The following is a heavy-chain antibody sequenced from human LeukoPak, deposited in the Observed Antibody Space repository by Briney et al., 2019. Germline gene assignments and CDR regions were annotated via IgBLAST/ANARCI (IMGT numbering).Heavy chain of an antibody. V-gene: IGHV3-11*01. CDR2: ISPTGDII. CDR1: GFTFGVYY. D-gene: IGHD3-16*01. Sequence: GGSLRLSCAASGFTFGVYYMTWIRQAPGRGHEPLSFISPTGDIIKYVDSVKGRFTISRDNAKGSMYLEMNSLRAEDTAVYYCAREHWAAPDHWGQGTLVTVSP. J-gene: IGHJ4*02. CDR3: AREHWAAPDH.